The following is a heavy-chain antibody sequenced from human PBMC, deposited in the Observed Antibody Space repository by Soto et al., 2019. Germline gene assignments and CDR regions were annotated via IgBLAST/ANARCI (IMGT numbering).Heavy chain of an antibody. CDR3: ARSVEMATMTYNSYGMDV. CDR2: IIPILGIP. V-gene: IGHV1-69*02. Sequence: QVQLVQSGAEVKKPGSSVKVSCKASGGTFSSYTITWVRQAPGQGLEWMGRIIPILGIPNYAQKFQGRVTITADIPTNTEYMELSSLRSEDAAIYYCARSVEMATMTYNSYGMDVWGQGTTVTVSS. CDR1: GGTFSSYT. D-gene: IGHD5-12*01. J-gene: IGHJ6*02.